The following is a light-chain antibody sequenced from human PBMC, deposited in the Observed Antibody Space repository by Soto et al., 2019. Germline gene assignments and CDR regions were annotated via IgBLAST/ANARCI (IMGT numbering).Light chain of an antibody. Sequence: DIQMTQSPSTLSTSVGDIVTITCRASQTINSWLAWYQQKPGQAPKLLIYKASSLESEVPSRFSGSESGTEFTLTISGLQPDDFATYFCQQYSAYPYTFGQGTKLEIK. CDR1: QTINSW. CDR3: QQYSAYPYT. CDR2: KAS. J-gene: IGKJ2*01. V-gene: IGKV1-5*03.